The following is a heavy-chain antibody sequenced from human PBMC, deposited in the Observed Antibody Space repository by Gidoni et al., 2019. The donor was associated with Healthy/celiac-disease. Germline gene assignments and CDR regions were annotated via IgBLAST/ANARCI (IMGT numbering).Heavy chain of an antibody. CDR2: ISSSSSYI. J-gene: IGHJ4*02. Sequence: EVQLVESGGGLVKPGGSLRLSCAASGFTFSSYSMNWVRQAPGKGLEWVSSISSSSSYIYYADSVKGRFTISRDNAKNSLYLQTNSLRAEDTAVYYCARDGGDCSGGSCYSNFDYWGQGTLVTVSS. D-gene: IGHD2-15*01. CDR1: GFTFSSYS. V-gene: IGHV3-21*01. CDR3: ARDGGDCSGGSCYSNFDY.